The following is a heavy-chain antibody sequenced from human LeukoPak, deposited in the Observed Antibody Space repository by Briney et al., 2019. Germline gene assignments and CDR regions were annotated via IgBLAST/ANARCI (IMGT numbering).Heavy chain of an antibody. CDR3: ARGSRVRRYFDY. D-gene: IGHD3-10*01. Sequence: SETLSLTCTVSGGSISSGSYYWSWIRQPAGKGLEWIGRIYTSRSTNYNPSLKSRVTISVDTSKNQFSLKLSSVTAADTAVYYCARGSRVRRYFDYWGQGTLVTVSS. CDR2: IYTSRST. J-gene: IGHJ4*02. CDR1: GGSISSGSYY. V-gene: IGHV4-61*02.